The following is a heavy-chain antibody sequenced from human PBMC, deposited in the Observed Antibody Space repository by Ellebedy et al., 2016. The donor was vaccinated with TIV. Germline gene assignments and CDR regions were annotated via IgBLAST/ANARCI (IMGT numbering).Heavy chain of an antibody. V-gene: IGHV6-1*01. D-gene: IGHD5-24*01. J-gene: IGHJ6*03. CDR3: ASTAHGGRYMDV. CDR1: GDSVSSNSAA. CDR2: AYYRSKWNY. Sequence: SQTLSLTCXISGDSVSSNSAAWNWIRQSPSRGLEWLGRAYYRSKWNYDYAVSVQSRITINPDTSRNQFSLQLNSVTPEDTAVYYCASTAHGGRYMDVWGKGTTVTVSS.